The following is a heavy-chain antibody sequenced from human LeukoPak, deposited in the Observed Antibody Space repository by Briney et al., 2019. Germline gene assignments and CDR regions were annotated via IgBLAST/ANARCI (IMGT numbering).Heavy chain of an antibody. CDR2: ISSSSSYT. D-gene: IGHD6-19*01. CDR1: GFTFRTNN. J-gene: IGHJ4*02. Sequence: GGSLSPSCAAPGFTFRTNNLGWIRQPQGKGREGVSYISSSSSYTNYADSVKGRFTISRDNAKNSLYLQMNSLRAEDTAVYYCARDAAGTLDYWGQGTLVTVSS. CDR3: ARDAAGTLDY. V-gene: IGHV3-11*06.